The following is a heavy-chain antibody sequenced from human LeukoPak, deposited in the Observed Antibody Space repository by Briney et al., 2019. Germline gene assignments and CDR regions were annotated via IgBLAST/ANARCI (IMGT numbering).Heavy chain of an antibody. Sequence: GASVKVSCKASGYTFTSYPISWVRQAAGQGLEWMGWITTYNGNTNYARKLQGRVTMTTDTSTRTAYMDLRGLRSDDTAVYYCARGYDYGDYVGDFDYWGQGTLVTASS. CDR1: GYTFTSYP. V-gene: IGHV1-18*01. CDR3: ARGYDYGDYVGDFDY. CDR2: ITTYNGNT. D-gene: IGHD4-17*01. J-gene: IGHJ4*02.